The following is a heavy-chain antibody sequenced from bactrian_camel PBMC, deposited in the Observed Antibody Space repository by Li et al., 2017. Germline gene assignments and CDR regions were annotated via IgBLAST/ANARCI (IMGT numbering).Heavy chain of an antibody. CDR1: GFTMSAYD. J-gene: IGHJ6*01. CDR2: IRLDGSST. D-gene: IGHD7*01. Sequence: QLVESGGGLVQAGGSLRLSCAASGFTMSAYDMSWVRQAPGKGLEWVSAIRLDGSSTHYLDSVKGRFTISRDNAKNTLYLQMNNLKTEDTAMYYCAKSRSHRWWCPMESTSYGTWGRGTQVTVS. V-gene: IGHV3S40*01. CDR3: AKSRSHRWWCPMESTSYGT.